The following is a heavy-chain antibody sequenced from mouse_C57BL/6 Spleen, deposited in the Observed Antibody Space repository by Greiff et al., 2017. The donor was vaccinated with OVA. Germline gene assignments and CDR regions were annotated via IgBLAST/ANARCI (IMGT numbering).Heavy chain of an antibody. CDR1: GFTFSSYA. D-gene: IGHD1-1*01. CDR2: ISDGGSYT. CDR3: ARGTVVATPAWFAY. V-gene: IGHV5-4*01. Sequence: EVQVVESGGGLVKPGGSLKLSCAASGFTFSSYAMSWVRQTPEKRLEWVATISDGGSYTYYPDNVKGRFTISRDNAKNNLYLQMSHLKSEDTAMYYCARGTVVATPAWFAYWGQGTLVTVSA. J-gene: IGHJ3*01.